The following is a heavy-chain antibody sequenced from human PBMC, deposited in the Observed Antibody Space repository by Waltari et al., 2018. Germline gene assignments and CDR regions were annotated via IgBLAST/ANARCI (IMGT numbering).Heavy chain of an antibody. CDR2: IYTDDRT. CDR1: GFTVSSNY. D-gene: IGHD2-21*02. Sequence: EVQLVESGGGLIQPGGSLRLSCAASGFTVSSNYMSWVRQPPGKGVEWNSVIYTDDRTHYTDSVKGRFTFSRDNSRNTLFLQMNSLRADDTAVYYCTRMTASRSNWFVPWGQGTLVTVSS. J-gene: IGHJ5*02. CDR3: TRMTASRSNWFVP. V-gene: IGHV3-53*01.